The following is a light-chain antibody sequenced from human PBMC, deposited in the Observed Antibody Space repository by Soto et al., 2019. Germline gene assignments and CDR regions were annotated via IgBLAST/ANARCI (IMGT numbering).Light chain of an antibody. J-gene: IGKJ5*01. CDR3: QQYYSYPIT. V-gene: IGKV1-12*01. CDR2: ASS. CDR1: QGISSW. Sequence: DIQMTQSPSSVSASVGDRVTITCRASQGISSWLAWYQQKPGKAPKLLIYASSNLHTGVPSRFSGSASGTDFTLTISCLQSEDFATYYCQQYYSYPITFGQGTRLEIK.